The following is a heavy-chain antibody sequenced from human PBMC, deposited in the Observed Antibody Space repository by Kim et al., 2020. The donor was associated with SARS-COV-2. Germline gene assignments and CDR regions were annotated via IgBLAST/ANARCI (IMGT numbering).Heavy chain of an antibody. V-gene: IGHV3-23*01. CDR3: ANPHLDY. Sequence: SGGSTYYADSVKGRFTISRDNSKNTLYLQMNSLRAEDTAVFYCANPHLDYWGQGTLVTVSS. J-gene: IGHJ4*02. CDR2: SGGST.